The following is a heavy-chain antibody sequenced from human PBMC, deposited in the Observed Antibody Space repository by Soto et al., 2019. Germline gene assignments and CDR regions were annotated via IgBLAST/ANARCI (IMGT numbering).Heavy chain of an antibody. CDR2: FDPEDGET. J-gene: IGHJ6*02. CDR1: GYTLTKLS. D-gene: IGHD2-2*01. CDR3: ATTEDIVIVPDARAYYGMDV. Sequence: QVQLVQSGAEVKKPGASVKVSCKVSGYTLTKLSMHWVRQAPGKGLEWMGGFDPEDGETIYAQKFQGRVTMTEDTSTDTAYMELSRLRSEDTAVYYCATTEDIVIVPDARAYYGMDVWGQGTTVTVSS. V-gene: IGHV1-24*01.